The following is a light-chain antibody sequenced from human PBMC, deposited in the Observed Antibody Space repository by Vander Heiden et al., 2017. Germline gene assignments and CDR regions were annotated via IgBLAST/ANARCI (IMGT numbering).Light chain of an antibody. J-gene: IGKJ4*01. CDR2: AAY. Sequence: DIQMTQSPSSVSASVGDRVTIACRASPGISRWLAWYQQKPGKDPNILIYAAYNLQSGAQARFSGSGSGTDFTLTISSLQPEDSATYYCQQANSFSLTFGGGTKVVIK. CDR1: PGISRW. V-gene: IGKV1-12*01. CDR3: QQANSFSLT.